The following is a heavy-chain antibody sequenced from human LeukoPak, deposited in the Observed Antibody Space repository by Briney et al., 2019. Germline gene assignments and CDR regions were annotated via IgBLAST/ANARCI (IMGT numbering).Heavy chain of an antibody. CDR2: IYHSGTT. J-gene: IGHJ5*02. CDR3: VGLPTGYPNWFDP. D-gene: IGHD3-9*01. V-gene: IGHV4-39*01. CDR1: GGSIISSSYN. Sequence: PSETLSLTCAVSGGSIISSSYNWGWIRQPPGKGLEWIGTIYHSGTTYYNPSLKSRVTISVDTSKNQFFLKLSSVTAADTAVYYCVGLPTGYPNWFDPWGQGSLVTVSS.